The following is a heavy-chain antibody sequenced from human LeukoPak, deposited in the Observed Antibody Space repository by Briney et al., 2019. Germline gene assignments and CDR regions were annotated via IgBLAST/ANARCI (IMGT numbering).Heavy chain of an antibody. D-gene: IGHD2-2*01. CDR2: IYYSGST. Sequence: SETLSLTCTVSGGSISSYYWSWIRQPPGKGLEWIGYIYYSGSTSYNPSLKSRVTISVDTSKNQFSLKLSSVTAADTAVYYCARTLGYCSSTSCEGTFDYWGQGTLVTVSS. J-gene: IGHJ4*02. CDR1: GGSISSYY. CDR3: ARTLGYCSSTSCEGTFDY. V-gene: IGHV4-59*01.